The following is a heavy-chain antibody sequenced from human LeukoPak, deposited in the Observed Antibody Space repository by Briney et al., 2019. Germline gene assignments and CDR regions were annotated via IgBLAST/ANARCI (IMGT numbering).Heavy chain of an antibody. CDR1: GFTFSSYS. D-gene: IGHD2-2*01. CDR2: ISSSSSTI. Sequence: GGSLRLSCAASGFTFSSYSMNWVRQAPGKGLEWVSYISSSSSTIYYADSVKGRFTISRDNAKNSLYLQMNSLRAEDTAVYYCARGIGYCSSTSCYDYFDYWGQATLVTVSS. CDR3: ARGIGYCSSTSCYDYFDY. J-gene: IGHJ4*02. V-gene: IGHV3-48*01.